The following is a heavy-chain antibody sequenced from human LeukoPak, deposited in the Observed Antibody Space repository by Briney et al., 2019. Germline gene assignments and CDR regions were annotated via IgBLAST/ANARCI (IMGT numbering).Heavy chain of an antibody. Sequence: ASVTVSCRASGYAFTIYYIHWVRQAPGQGLEWMGWINPNSGGTNYAQTFEGRVTMTRDTSISTAYMELTGLRSDDTAVYSCARTTAATGTAPLDYWGQGTLVTVSS. D-gene: IGHD1-1*01. CDR3: ARTTAATGTAPLDY. CDR2: INPNSGGT. CDR1: GYAFTIYY. J-gene: IGHJ4*02. V-gene: IGHV1-2*02.